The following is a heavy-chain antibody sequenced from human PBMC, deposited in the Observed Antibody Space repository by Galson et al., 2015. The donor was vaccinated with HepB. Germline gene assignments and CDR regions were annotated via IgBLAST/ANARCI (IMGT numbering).Heavy chain of an antibody. CDR2: IKQDGSEK. CDR3: ARVHFGEYSYGYWYFDL. J-gene: IGHJ2*01. D-gene: IGHD5-18*01. Sequence: SLRLSCAASGFTFSSYWMSWVRQAPGKGLEWVANIKQDGSEKYYVDSVKGRFTISRDNAKNSLYLQMNSLRAEDTAVYYCARVHFGEYSYGYWYFDLWGRGTLVTVSS. CDR1: GFTFSSYW. V-gene: IGHV3-7*03.